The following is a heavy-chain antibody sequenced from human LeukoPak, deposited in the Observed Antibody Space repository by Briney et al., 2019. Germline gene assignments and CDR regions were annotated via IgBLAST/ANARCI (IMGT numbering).Heavy chain of an antibody. J-gene: IGHJ4*02. CDR1: GGSFSGYY. Sequence: SSETLSLTCAVYGGSFSGYYWSWIRQPPGKGLEWIGEINHSGSTNYNPSLKSRVTISVDTSKNQFSLKLSSVTAADTAVYYCARARLEMATIYWLDYWGQGTLVTVSS. V-gene: IGHV4-34*01. D-gene: IGHD5-24*01. CDR3: ARARLEMATIYWLDY. CDR2: INHSGST.